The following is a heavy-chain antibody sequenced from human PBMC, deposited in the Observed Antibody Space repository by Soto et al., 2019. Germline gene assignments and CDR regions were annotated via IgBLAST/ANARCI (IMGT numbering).Heavy chain of an antibody. J-gene: IGHJ3*02. D-gene: IGHD3-22*01. CDR2: INTNTGNP. V-gene: IGHV7-4-1*01. CDR1: GYTFTSYA. Sequence: QVQLVQSGSELKKPGASVKVSCKASGYTFTSYAMNWVRQAPGQGLEWMGWINTNTGNPTYAQGFTGRFVFSLDTSVSMAYQQICSLKAEDSALYYCARYHLPDSSGYEAFDIWGQGTMVTVSS. CDR3: ARYHLPDSSGYEAFDI.